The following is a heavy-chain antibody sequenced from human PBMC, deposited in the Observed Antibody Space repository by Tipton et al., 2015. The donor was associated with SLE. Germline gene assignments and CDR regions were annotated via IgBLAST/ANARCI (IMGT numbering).Heavy chain of an antibody. CDR3: ARSHPGQTAAGDY. J-gene: IGHJ4*02. D-gene: IGHD6-13*01. CDR1: GGSISSSSYY. CDR2: IYYSGST. Sequence: TLSLTCTVSGGSISSSSYYWGWIRQPPGKGLEWIGSIYYSGSTYYNPSLKSRVTISGDTSKNQFSLKLSSVTAADTAVYYCARSHPGQTAAGDYWGQGTLVTVSS. V-gene: IGHV4-39*01.